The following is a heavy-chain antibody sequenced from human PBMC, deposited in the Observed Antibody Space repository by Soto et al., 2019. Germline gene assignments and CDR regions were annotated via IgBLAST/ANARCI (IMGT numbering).Heavy chain of an antibody. CDR3: AKEPVGPDWYFDL. CDR2: ISGSGIST. Sequence: PGGSQRLSSAASEFTTRSYADSRIRKAPGKGLEWVSGISGSGISTHYADSVKGRFTVSRDNSKNTLYLQMNSLRAEDTAVYNCAKEPVGPDWYFDLWGRGTLVTVSS. J-gene: IGHJ2*01. V-gene: IGHV3-23*01. CDR1: EFTTRSYA.